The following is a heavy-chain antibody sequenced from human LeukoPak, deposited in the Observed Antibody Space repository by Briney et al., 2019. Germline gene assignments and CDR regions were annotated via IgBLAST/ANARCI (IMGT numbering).Heavy chain of an antibody. CDR3: AKEEDERCFDY. CDR2: ISYDGSNK. Sequence: PGGSLRLSCAASGFIFSSYGMHWVRQAPGKGLEWVAVISYDGSNKYYADSVKGRFTISRDNSKNTLYLQMNSLRAEDTAVYYCAKEEDERCFDYWGQGTLVTVSS. CDR1: GFIFSSYG. J-gene: IGHJ4*02. D-gene: IGHD2-8*01. V-gene: IGHV3-30*18.